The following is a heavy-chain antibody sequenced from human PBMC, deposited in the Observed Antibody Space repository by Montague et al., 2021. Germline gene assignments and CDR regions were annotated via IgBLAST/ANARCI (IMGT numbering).Heavy chain of an antibody. Sequence: YAVSVKSRITINPDTSKNQISLQLNSVTPEDTAVYYCSRTIAPSDYWGQGTLVTVSS. D-gene: IGHD2-15*01. J-gene: IGHJ4*02. CDR3: SRTIAPSDY. V-gene: IGHV6-1*01.